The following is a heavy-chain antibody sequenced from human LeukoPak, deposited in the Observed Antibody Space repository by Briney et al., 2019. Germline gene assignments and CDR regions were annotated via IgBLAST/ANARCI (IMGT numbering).Heavy chain of an antibody. CDR2: IYYSGST. CDR1: GGSISSSSYY. Sequence: SETLSLTCTVSGGSISSSSYYWGWIRQPPGKGLEWIGSIYYSGSTYYNPSLKSRVTISVDTSKNQFSLKLSSVTAADTAVYYCARVMHYYDSSGYSYYFDYWGQGTLVTVSS. CDR3: ARVMHYYDSSGYSYYFDY. D-gene: IGHD3-22*01. J-gene: IGHJ4*02. V-gene: IGHV4-39*07.